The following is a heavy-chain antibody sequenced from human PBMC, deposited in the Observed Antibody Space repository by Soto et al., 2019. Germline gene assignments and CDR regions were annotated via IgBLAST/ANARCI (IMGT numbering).Heavy chain of an antibody. J-gene: IGHJ4*02. CDR2: IIPILGIA. V-gene: IGHV1-69*08. Sequence: QVQLVQSGAEVKKPGSSVKVSCKASGGTFSSYTISWVRQAPGQGLEWMGRIIPILGIANDAQKFQGRVTITADKATSTAYMELSSLRSEDTAVYYCAREYSGYDSRPYYFDYWGQGTLVTVSS. CDR1: GGTFSSYT. D-gene: IGHD5-12*01. CDR3: AREYSGYDSRPYYFDY.